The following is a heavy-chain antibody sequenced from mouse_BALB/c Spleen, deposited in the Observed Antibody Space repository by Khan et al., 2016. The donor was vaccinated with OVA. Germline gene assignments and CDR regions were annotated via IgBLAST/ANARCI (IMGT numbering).Heavy chain of an antibody. CDR2: ISYSGNT. V-gene: IGHV3-2*02. D-gene: IGHD1-1*01. CDR3: ARIYGGDFDY. J-gene: IGHJ2*01. Sequence: EVQLQESGPGLVKPSQSLSLTCTVTGYSITSDYAWNWIRQFPGNQLEWMGYISYSGNTKYNPSLKSRVSITRDKSKNPFFLQLNSVTIEDTATYYCARIYGGDFDYWGQGTTLTVSS. CDR1: GYSITSDYA.